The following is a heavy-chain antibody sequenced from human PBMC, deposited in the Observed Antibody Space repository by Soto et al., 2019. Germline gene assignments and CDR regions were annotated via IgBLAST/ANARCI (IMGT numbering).Heavy chain of an antibody. CDR2: MSYDGNNK. V-gene: IGHV3-30*18. J-gene: IGHJ4*02. Sequence: QVQLVESGGGVVQPGRSLRLSCAASGFTLSSYGMHWVRQAPGKGLEWVAVMSYDGNNKYYADSVKGRFTISRDNSKNTLSLQMNSLRAEDTAVYYCAKTIAVAGLHYFDYWGQGTLVTVSS. D-gene: IGHD6-19*01. CDR1: GFTLSSYG. CDR3: AKTIAVAGLHYFDY.